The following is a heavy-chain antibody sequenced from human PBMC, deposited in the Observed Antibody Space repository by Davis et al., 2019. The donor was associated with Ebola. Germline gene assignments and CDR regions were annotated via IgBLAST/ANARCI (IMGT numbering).Heavy chain of an antibody. CDR3: ARLAVPGLFDY. J-gene: IGHJ4*02. CDR2: ISAYNGNT. V-gene: IGHV1-18*01. CDR1: GYTFTTYG. D-gene: IGHD2-2*01. Sequence: ASVKVSCKASGYTFTTYGISWVRQAPGRGLEWMGWISAYNGNTNYAQKLQGRVTMTTDTSTTTAYMDLRSLRSDDTAVYYCARLAVPGLFDYWGQGTLVTVS.